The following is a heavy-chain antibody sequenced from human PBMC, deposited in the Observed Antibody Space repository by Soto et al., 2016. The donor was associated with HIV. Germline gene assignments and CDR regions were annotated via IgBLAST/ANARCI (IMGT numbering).Heavy chain of an antibody. V-gene: IGHV4-59*01. CDR1: RDSINSFY. CDR3: ARGWCGSTSCYSDAFDI. D-gene: IGHD2-2*01. CDR2: IYYSGST. J-gene: IGHJ3*02. Sequence: VQLQESGPGLVKPSETLSLTCTVSRDSINSFYWSWIRQSPGKGLEWIGYIYYSGSTNYNPSLQSRVTISVDTSKNLFSLKLNSVTAADTAIYYCARGWCGSTSCYSDAFDIWGQGSMVTVSS.